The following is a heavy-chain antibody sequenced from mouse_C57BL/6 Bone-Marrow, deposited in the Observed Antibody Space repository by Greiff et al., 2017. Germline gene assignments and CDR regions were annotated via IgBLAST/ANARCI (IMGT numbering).Heavy chain of an antibody. CDR3: ARYSSWFAY. CDR2: IAPSDSYT. CDR1: GYTFTSYW. V-gene: IGHV1-59*01. Sequence: QVQLQQPGAELVRPGPSVKLSCKASGYTFTSYWMHWVKQRPGQGLEWIGVIAPSDSYTNYNQTFKGKATLTVDTSSSTAYMQLSSLTSEDSAVYYCARYSSWFAYWGQGTLVTVSA. J-gene: IGHJ3*01.